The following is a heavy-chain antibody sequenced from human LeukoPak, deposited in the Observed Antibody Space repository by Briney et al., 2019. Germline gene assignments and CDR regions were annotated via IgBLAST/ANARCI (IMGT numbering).Heavy chain of an antibody. J-gene: IGHJ4*02. CDR1: GFTVSSNY. CDR3: AGMVTSTLSFDY. V-gene: IGHV3-53*01. D-gene: IGHD2-21*02. Sequence: PGGSLRLSCAASGFTVSSNYMNWVRQAPGKGLEWVSVIDSGGSTYYADSVKGRVTISRDNSKNTLSLQMNSLRVEETAVYYCAGMVTSTLSFDYWGQGTLVTVSS. CDR2: IDSGGST.